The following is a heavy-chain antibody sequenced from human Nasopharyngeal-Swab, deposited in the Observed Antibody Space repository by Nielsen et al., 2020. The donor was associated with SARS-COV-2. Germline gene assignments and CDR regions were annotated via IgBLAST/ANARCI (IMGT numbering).Heavy chain of an antibody. J-gene: IGHJ6*03. D-gene: IGHD4-17*01. CDR3: ARGRYGDYGVDYYYYMDV. Sequence: SETLSLTCTVSGCSIRSHYWSWVRPPPGKGLEWIGYSSYIGSSNYKPSLKSRVTISVDTSKNQFSLKLRFVTAADTAVYYCARGRYGDYGVDYYYYMDVWGKGTTVTVSS. CDR1: GCSIRSHY. V-gene: IGHV4-59*11. CDR2: SSYIGSS.